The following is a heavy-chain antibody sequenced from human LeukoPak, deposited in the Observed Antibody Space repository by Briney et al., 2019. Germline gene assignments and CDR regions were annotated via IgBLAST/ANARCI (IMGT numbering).Heavy chain of an antibody. D-gene: IGHD3-22*01. V-gene: IGHV3-48*04. CDR2: ISSSGNTI. Sequence: GGSLRLSCVVSGITLSNYGMSWVRQAPGKGLEWVSSISSSGNTIYYADSVKGRFTISRDNAKNSLDLQMNSLRAEDTAVYYCARDSYYYDSSGYYRSQNYYYYGMDVWGEGTTVTVSS. CDR1: GITLSNYG. CDR3: ARDSYYYDSSGYYRSQNYYYYGMDV. J-gene: IGHJ6*04.